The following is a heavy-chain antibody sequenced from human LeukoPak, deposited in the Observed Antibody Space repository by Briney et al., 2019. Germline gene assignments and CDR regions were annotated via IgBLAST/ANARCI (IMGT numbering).Heavy chain of an antibody. CDR1: GFTFSTFA. Sequence: GGSLRLSCAASGFTFSTFAMIWVRQPPGKGLGWVSSIFPSGGEIHYADSVRGRFTISRDNSKSTLSLQMNSLRAEDTAIYYCATYRQVLLPFESWGQGTLVTVSS. CDR3: ATYRQVLLPFES. V-gene: IGHV3-23*01. D-gene: IGHD2-8*02. CDR2: IFPSGGEI. J-gene: IGHJ4*02.